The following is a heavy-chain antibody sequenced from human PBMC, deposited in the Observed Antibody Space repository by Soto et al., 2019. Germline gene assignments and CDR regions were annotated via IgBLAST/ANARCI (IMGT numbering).Heavy chain of an antibody. Sequence: EVQLVESGGGLVKPGGSLRLSCAASGFTFSSYSMNWVRQAPGKGLEWVSSISSSSSYIYYADSVKGRFTISRDNAKNSLYLQMNRLRAEDTAVYYCARAKYYYDSHTGAWFDPLGQGTLVTVSS. CDR2: ISSSSSYI. J-gene: IGHJ5*02. D-gene: IGHD3-22*01. V-gene: IGHV3-21*01. CDR3: ARAKYYYDSHTGAWFDP. CDR1: GFTFSSYS.